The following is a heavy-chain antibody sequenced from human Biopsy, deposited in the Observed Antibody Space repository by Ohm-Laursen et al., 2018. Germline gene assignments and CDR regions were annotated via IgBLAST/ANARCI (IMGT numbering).Heavy chain of an antibody. J-gene: IGHJ3*02. Sequence: SLRLSCTASGFTVSRNYMTWVRQAPGKGLEWVSVIDSGGYTHYTDSVKGRFTISRDNSKNTLYLQMNNLSAEDTAVYYCARSTYYYESSGTRRGLDIWGQGTMVTVSS. CDR2: IDSGGYT. CDR3: ARSTYYYESSGTRRGLDI. V-gene: IGHV3-53*01. CDR1: GFTVSRNY. D-gene: IGHD3-22*01.